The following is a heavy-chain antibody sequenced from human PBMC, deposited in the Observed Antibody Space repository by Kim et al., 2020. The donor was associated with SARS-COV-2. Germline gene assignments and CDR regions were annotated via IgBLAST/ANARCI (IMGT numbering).Heavy chain of an antibody. V-gene: IGHV3-33*01. Sequence: GGSLRLSCVASGFTFSNFGMHWVRQAPGKGLEWVAVIWFDGNYKYYADSVRGRFTISRDNSKNTLYLQMDSLRTEDTGVYFCASVLDYCSRTTCYLDSWGQGTLVTVSS. D-gene: IGHD2-2*01. CDR2: IWFDGNYK. CDR3: ASVLDYCSRTTCYLDS. CDR1: GFTFSNFG. J-gene: IGHJ4*02.